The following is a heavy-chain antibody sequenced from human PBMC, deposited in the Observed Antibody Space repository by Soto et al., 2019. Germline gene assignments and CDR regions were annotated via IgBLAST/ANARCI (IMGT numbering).Heavy chain of an antibody. D-gene: IGHD4-17*01. CDR1: GGSITTGGVY. J-gene: IGHJ5*02. CDR2: ISRSGIT. CDR3: PRITHDYFYCWLDP. V-gene: IGHV4-31*03. Sequence: SETLSLTCTVSGGSITTGGVYWIWIRQNPGKGLVWIGYISRSGITEYNPSLNSRLTLSIDTSKNQFSLEMTPVTAADTAVYYCPRITHDYFYCWLDPWGQGIRVTVPS.